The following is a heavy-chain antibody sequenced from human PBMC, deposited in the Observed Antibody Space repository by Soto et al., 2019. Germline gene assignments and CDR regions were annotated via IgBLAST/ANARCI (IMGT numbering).Heavy chain of an antibody. CDR3: ARATYYDFWSGYYTGQVYYYGMDV. CDR2: INHSGST. CDR1: GGSFSGYY. Sequence: SETLSLTCAVYGGSFSGYYWSWIRQPPGKGLEWIGEINHSGSTNYNPSLKSRVTISVDTSKNQFSLKLSSVTAADTAVYYCARATYYDFWSGYYTGQVYYYGMDVWGQGTTVTVSS. D-gene: IGHD3-3*01. V-gene: IGHV4-34*01. J-gene: IGHJ6*02.